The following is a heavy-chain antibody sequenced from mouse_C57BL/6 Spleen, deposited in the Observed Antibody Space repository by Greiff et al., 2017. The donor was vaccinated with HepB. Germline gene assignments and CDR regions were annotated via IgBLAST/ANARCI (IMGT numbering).Heavy chain of an antibody. CDR1: GYTFTSYW. CDR2: IHPNSGST. CDR3: ASGNYLYYYAMDY. J-gene: IGHJ4*01. Sequence: QVQLKQPGAELVKPGASVKLSCKASGYTFTSYWMHWVKQRPGQGLEWIGMIHPNSGSTNYNEKFKSKATLTVDKSSSTAYMQLSSLTSEDSAVYYCASGNYLYYYAMDYWGQGTSVTVSS. V-gene: IGHV1-64*01. D-gene: IGHD2-1*01.